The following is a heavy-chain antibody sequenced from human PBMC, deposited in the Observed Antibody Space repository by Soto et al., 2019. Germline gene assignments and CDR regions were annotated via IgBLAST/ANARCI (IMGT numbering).Heavy chain of an antibody. V-gene: IGHV4-4*02. CDR3: AREFYYDSSGIGFDS. Sequence: SETLSLTCAVSGGSISSSNWWSWVRQHPGKGLEWIGDFYSSGSPHHNPSLKNRVSISEDRSKNEFSLKLSSVPPAAPAIYYWAREFYYDSSGIGFDSWGQGTLVTVSS. J-gene: IGHJ4*02. D-gene: IGHD3-22*01. CDR2: FYSSGSP. CDR1: GGSISSSNW.